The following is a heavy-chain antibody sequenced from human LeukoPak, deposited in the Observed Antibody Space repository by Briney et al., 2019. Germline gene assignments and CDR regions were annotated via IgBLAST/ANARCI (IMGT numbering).Heavy chain of an antibody. J-gene: IGHJ4*02. CDR2: IDPSDSYI. CDR1: GYPFTSFW. D-gene: IGHD6-13*01. CDR3: ARGGTMAAAGTHY. V-gene: IGHV5-10-1*01. Sequence: GESLKISCKGPGYPFTSFWITWVRQMPGKGLEWMGRIDPSDSYINYSPSFQGHVSISADRSITTAYLQWSSLKASDTAIYFCARGGTMAAAGTHYWGQGTLVTVSS.